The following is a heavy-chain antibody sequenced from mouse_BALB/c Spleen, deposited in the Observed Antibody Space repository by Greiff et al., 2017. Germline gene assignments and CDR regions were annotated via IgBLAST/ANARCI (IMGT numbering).Heavy chain of an antibody. CDR2: INPSNGGT. CDR1: GYTFTSYY. Sequence: QVQLQQSGAELVKPGASVKLSCKASGYTFTSYYMYWVKQRPGQGLEWIGEINPSNGGTNFNEKFKSKATLTVDKSSSTAYMQLSSLTSEDSAVYYCTRDGYDWYFDVWGAGTTVTVSS. D-gene: IGHD2-2*01. J-gene: IGHJ1*01. CDR3: TRDGYDWYFDV. V-gene: IGHV1S81*02.